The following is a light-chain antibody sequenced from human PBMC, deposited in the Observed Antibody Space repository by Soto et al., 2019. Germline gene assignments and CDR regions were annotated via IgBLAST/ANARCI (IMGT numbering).Light chain of an antibody. J-gene: IGKJ1*01. CDR1: QSVSSY. CDR3: LQRSKWPWT. V-gene: IGKV3-11*01. CDR2: DAS. Sequence: EIVLTQSPATLSLSPGERATLSCRASQSVSSYLAWYQQKPGQAPSLLIYDASNRATGVPGRFSGSGSGTDFTLTISSLEPEDFAVYYCLQRSKWPWTFGQGTKVEIK.